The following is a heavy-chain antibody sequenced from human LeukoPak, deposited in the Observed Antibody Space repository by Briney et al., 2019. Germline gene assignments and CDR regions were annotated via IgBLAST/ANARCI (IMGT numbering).Heavy chain of an antibody. CDR1: GFTFNNYG. Sequence: QSGGSLRLSCAASGFTFNNYGMHWVRQAPGKGLEWVAFIQYDGSDKYYPDSVQGRFTISRDNSKDTLYLQMNSLRAEDTAVYYCAKDLRHGDYGGEADYWGQGTLVTVSS. CDR3: AKDLRHGDYGGEADY. V-gene: IGHV3-30*02. D-gene: IGHD4-17*01. CDR2: IQYDGSDK. J-gene: IGHJ4*02.